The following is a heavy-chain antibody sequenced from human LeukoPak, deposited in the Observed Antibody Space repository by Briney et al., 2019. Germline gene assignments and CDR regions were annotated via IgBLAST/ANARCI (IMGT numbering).Heavy chain of an antibody. D-gene: IGHD3-22*01. CDR3: TTDPTYYYDSSGYYPNLDY. J-gene: IGHJ4*02. V-gene: IGHV3-15*07. Sequence: GGSLRLSCAASGFTFSSYSMNWVRQAPGKGLEWVGRIKSKTDGGTTDYAAPVKGRFTISRDDSKNTLYLQMNSLKTEDTAVYYCTTDPTYYYDSSGYYPNLDYWGQGTLVTVSS. CDR2: IKSKTDGGTT. CDR1: GFTFSSYS.